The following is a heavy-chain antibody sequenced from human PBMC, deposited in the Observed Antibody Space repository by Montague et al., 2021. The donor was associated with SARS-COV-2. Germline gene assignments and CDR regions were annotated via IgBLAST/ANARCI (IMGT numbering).Heavy chain of an antibody. CDR3: ATGAPGS. CDR1: GGSFSDYH. Sequence: SETLSLTCAVYGGSFSDYHWPWIPQTPDKGLESIGQIDHNGIATCNPSLRSRVAISIDTSKRQFSLKLNFVTAADTAVYYCATGAPGSWGQGSLVVVSS. J-gene: IGHJ4*02. CDR2: IDHNGIA. D-gene: IGHD6-25*01. V-gene: IGHV4-34*01.